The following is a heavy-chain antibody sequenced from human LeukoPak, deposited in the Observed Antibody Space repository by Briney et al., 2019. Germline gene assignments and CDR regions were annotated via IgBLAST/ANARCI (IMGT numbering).Heavy chain of an antibody. J-gene: IGHJ4*02. V-gene: IGHV1-46*01. D-gene: IGHD2-2*01. CDR3: ARARGYCSSTSCVFDY. CDR1: GYTFTTYY. CDR2: INPSGGST. Sequence: GASVKASCKASGYTFTTYYIHWVRQAPGQGLEWMGIINPSGGSTSYAQKFQGRVTMTRDTSTSTVYMELSSLRSEDTAVYYCARARGYCSSTSCVFDYWGQGTLVTVSS.